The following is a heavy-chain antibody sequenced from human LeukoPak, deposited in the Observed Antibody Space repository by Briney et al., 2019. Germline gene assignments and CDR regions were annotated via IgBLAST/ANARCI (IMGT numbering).Heavy chain of an antibody. CDR1: GFTFSSYG. J-gene: IGHJ4*02. CDR2: ISYDGSNK. D-gene: IGHD2-2*01. V-gene: IGHV3-30*19. Sequence: GGSLRLSCAASGFTFSSYGMHWVRQAPGKGLEWVAVISYDGSNKYYADSVKGRFTISRDNSKNTLYLQMNSLRAEDTAVYYSDCPNCSSTSCRRYFDYWGQGTLVTVSS. CDR3: DCPNCSSTSCRRYFDY.